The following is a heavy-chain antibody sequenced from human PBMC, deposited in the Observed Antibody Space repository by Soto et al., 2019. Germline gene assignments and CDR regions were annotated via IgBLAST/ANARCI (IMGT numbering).Heavy chain of an antibody. CDR2: ISSGI. Sequence: EVQLVESGGGLVQPGGSLRLSCAASGFTFSSYEMNWVRQAPGKGLEWVAHISSGIYYADSVKGRFTISRDIARSSLYLQLNSLRAEDTALYYCARSSGSYRPFDSWGQGTLVTVPS. J-gene: IGHJ4*02. V-gene: IGHV3-48*03. CDR3: ARSSGSYRPFDS. CDR1: GFTFSSYE. D-gene: IGHD3-22*01.